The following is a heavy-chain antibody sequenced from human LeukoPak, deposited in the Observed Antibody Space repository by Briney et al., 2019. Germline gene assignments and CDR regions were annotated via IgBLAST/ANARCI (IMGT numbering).Heavy chain of an antibody. V-gene: IGHV4-61*01. Sequence: SGPGLVKPSETLSLTCTVSGGSIKSPTSYWSWIRQAPGKGLEWIGNVYYIGTTTYNSSLQSRVTISVDTSKNQFSLEMASVTPEDTALYYCARNTSSSPWFDPWGQGTLVIVSS. CDR2: VYYIGTT. J-gene: IGHJ5*02. CDR1: GGSIKSPTSY. CDR3: ARNTSSSPWFDP. D-gene: IGHD6-6*01.